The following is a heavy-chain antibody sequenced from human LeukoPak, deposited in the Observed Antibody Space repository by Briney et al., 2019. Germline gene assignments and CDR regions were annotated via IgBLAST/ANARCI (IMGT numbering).Heavy chain of an antibody. Sequence: GGSLRLSCAASGFTFDDYAMHWVRHAPGKGLEWVSLISWDGGSTYYADSVKGRFTISRDNSKNSLYLQMNSLRAEDTALYYCAKTAVRRYYYYYMDVWGKGTTVTVSS. J-gene: IGHJ6*03. CDR1: GFTFDDYA. CDR2: ISWDGGST. CDR3: AKTAVRRYYYYYMDV. V-gene: IGHV3-43D*03. D-gene: IGHD4-17*01.